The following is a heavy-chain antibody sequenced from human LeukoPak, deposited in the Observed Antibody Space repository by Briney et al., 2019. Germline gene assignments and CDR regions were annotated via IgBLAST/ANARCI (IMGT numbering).Heavy chain of an antibody. D-gene: IGHD4-11*01. Sequence: GGSLRLSCAASGFTFSSYEMQWVRQAPGKGLEWISYISSSSSTIYYADSVKGRFTISRDNAKNSLYLQMNSLRAEDTAVYYCARDTVWVFDYWGQGTLVTVSS. J-gene: IGHJ4*02. CDR1: GFTFSSYE. V-gene: IGHV3-48*01. CDR2: ISSSSSTI. CDR3: ARDTVWVFDY.